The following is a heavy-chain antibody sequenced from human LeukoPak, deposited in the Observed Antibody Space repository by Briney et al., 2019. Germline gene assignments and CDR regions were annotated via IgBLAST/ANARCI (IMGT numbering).Heavy chain of an antibody. CDR2: IYYSGST. CDR3: ARQNTYYYDSSGYQTYDAFDI. V-gene: IGHV4-59*08. J-gene: IGHJ3*02. Sequence: SETLSLTCTVSGESISGFYWTWIRQPPGKGLEWIGYIYYSGSTNYNPSLKSRVTISVDTSKNQFSLKLSSVTAADTAVYYCARQNTYYYDSSGYQTYDAFDIWGQGTMVTVSS. CDR1: GESISGFY. D-gene: IGHD3-22*01.